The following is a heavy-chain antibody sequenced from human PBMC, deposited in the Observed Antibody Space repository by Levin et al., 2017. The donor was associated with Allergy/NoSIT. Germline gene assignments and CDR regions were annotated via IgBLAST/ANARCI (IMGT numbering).Heavy chain of an antibody. V-gene: IGHV3-23*01. CDR1: GFTFSSYA. CDR2: LSDGGVGT. D-gene: IGHD6-6*01. Sequence: GESLKISCAASGFTFSSYAVSWVRQAPGKGLEWVSALSDGGVGTYYADSVKGRFTISRDVSKNTVLLQMNSLRVDDTAVYYCAREYRKSPQNWFDNWGQGTLVTVSS. J-gene: IGHJ5*02. CDR3: AREYRKSPQNWFDN.